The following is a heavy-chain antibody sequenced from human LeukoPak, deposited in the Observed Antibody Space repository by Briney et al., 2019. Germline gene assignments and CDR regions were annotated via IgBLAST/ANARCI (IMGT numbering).Heavy chain of an antibody. CDR3: ARDRPLSAGGVIYYSYYGMDV. CDR1: GFTLSSYG. D-gene: IGHD3-16*01. Sequence: PGGSLRLSCAASGFTLSSYGMHWVRQAPGKGLEWVALIPYDGGNQYYADSVKGRFTISRDNSKNTLYLQMNSLRAEDTAVYYCARDRPLSAGGVIYYSYYGMDVWGQGTTVTVFS. CDR2: IPYDGGNQ. V-gene: IGHV3-30*03. J-gene: IGHJ6*02.